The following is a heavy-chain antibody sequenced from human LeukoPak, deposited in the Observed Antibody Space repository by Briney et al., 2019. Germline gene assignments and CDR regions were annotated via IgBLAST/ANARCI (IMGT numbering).Heavy chain of an antibody. CDR2: IYYSGST. V-gene: IGHV4-39*07. CDR1: AGSISSSSYY. D-gene: IGHD5-24*01. J-gene: IGHJ4*02. CDR3: ARSVEMATIDY. Sequence: SPTLSLTRTVSAGSISSSSYYWGWIRQPPGKGLEWIGSIYYSGSTYYNPSRKSRVTISVDTSKNQFSLKLSSVTAADTAVYYCARSVEMATIDYWGQGTLVTVSS.